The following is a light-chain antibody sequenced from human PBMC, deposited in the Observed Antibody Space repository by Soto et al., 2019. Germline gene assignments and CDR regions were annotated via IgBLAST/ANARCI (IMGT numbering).Light chain of an antibody. V-gene: IGLV2-14*01. CDR1: SSDIGASNF. CDR2: EVS. Sequence: QSALTQPASVSGSPGQSITVSCTGTSSDIGASNFVSWYQQHPGKAPKLMIFEVSNRPSGVSIRFSGSKSGNTASLTISGLQAEDEADYYCSSYTSSSTYVFGTGTKVTVL. CDR3: SSYTSSSTYV. J-gene: IGLJ1*01.